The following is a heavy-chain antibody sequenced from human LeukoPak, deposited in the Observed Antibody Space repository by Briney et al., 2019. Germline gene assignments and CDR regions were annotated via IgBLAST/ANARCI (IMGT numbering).Heavy chain of an antibody. Sequence: GGSLRLSCAASGFTFSSYSMNWVRQAPGKGLEWVSSISGSSSYIYYADSVKGRFTISRDNAKNPLYLQMNSLRAEDTAVYYCARDLQSSIPDPVSVPWGQGTLVTVSS. V-gene: IGHV3-21*01. J-gene: IGHJ5*02. CDR3: ARDLQSSIPDPVSVP. D-gene: IGHD6-6*01. CDR1: GFTFSSYS. CDR2: ISGSSSYI.